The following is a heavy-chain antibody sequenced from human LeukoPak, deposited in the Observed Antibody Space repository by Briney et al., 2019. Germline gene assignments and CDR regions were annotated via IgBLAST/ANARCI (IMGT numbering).Heavy chain of an antibody. D-gene: IGHD3-16*02. CDR2: INVNSGKT. Sequence: GASVKVSCKASGYTFTSYVMNWVRQAPGQGLEWMGWINVNSGKTSYAEGFTGRFVFSLDTSVSTAYLQISSLKAEDTAVYYCARAGSTTWSLYHFDNWGQGTLVTVPS. V-gene: IGHV7-4-1*01. CDR3: ARAGSTTWSLYHFDN. J-gene: IGHJ4*02. CDR1: GYTFTSYV.